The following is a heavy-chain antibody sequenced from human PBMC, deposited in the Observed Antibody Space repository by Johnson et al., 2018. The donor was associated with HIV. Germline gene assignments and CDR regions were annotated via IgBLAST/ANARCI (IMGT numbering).Heavy chain of an antibody. Sequence: VQLVESGGGLVQPGGSLRLSCAASGFTFSNAWMSWVRQAPGKGLEWVGRIKSKTDGGTTDYADPVKDRFTISRDKSKNTLYVEMNSLRVEDTALYYCARDQCSSTTCLDAFDIWGQGTMVTVSS. D-gene: IGHD2-2*01. J-gene: IGHJ3*02. CDR2: IKSKTDGGTT. CDR1: GFTFSNAW. CDR3: ARDQCSSTTCLDAFDI. V-gene: IGHV3-15*01.